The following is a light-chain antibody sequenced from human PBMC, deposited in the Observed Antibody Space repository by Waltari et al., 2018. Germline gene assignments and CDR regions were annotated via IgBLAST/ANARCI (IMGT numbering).Light chain of an antibody. CDR2: DTS. CDR1: QSLNNF. J-gene: IGKJ4*01. CDR3: QQYNNWPKLT. V-gene: IGKV3-11*01. Sequence: EIVLTQSPATLSLSPGETATLSCRASQSLNNFLAWYQQKPGQAPRLVIYDTSNRATGIPARFTGSGTGTDFTLTISGLEPEDSAVYYCQQYNNWPKLTFGGGTKVDIK.